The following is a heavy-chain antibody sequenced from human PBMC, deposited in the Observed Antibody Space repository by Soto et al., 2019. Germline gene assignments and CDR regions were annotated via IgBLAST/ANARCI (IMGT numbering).Heavy chain of an antibody. Sequence: VQLVQSGAEVKKPGASVKVSCKASGYTFTSYGISWVRQAPGQGLEWMEWISAYNGNTNFARKFQDRVTMTPDTTASTALRELRSLRSDETAVFYCARSMYYDIMTGDYFDSWGQGTLVTVSS. CDR3: ARSMYYDIMTGDYFDS. V-gene: IGHV1-18*01. J-gene: IGHJ4*02. D-gene: IGHD3-9*01. CDR1: GYTFTSYG. CDR2: ISAYNGNT.